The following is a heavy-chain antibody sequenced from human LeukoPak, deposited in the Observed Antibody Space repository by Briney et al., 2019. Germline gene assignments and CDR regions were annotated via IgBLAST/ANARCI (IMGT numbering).Heavy chain of an antibody. J-gene: IGHJ4*02. CDR2: IYYSGST. V-gene: IGHV4-59*01. CDR3: GRAVPGIAAAGAVDY. D-gene: IGHD6-13*01. Sequence: SETLSLTCTVSGGSISSYYWSWIRQPPGKGLEWFGYIYYSGSTNYNPSLKSRVTISVDTSKNQFSLKLSSVTAADTAVYYCGRAVPGIAAAGAVDYWGQGTLVTVSS. CDR1: GGSISSYY.